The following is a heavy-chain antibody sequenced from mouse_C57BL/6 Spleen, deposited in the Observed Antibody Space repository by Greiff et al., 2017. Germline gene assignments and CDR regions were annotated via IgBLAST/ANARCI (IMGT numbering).Heavy chain of an antibody. D-gene: IGHD2-1*01. J-gene: IGHJ2*01. V-gene: IGHV1-82*01. CDR2: IYPGNGDT. CDR3: ARGGYGNGGYFDY. Sequence: QVQLKESGPELVKPGASVKISCKASGYAFSSSWMNWVKQRPGKGLEWIGRIYPGNGDTNYNGKFKGKATLTADKSSSTAYMQLSSLTSADSAVYVCARGGYGNGGYFDYWGQGTTLTVSS. CDR1: GYAFSSSW.